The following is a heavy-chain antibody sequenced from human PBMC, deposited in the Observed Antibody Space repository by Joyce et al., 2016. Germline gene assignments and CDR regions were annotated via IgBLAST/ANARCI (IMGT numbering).Heavy chain of an antibody. J-gene: IGHJ4*02. CDR3: ARDSTYGSNTTCYNTFDY. D-gene: IGHD2-2*02. V-gene: IGHV1-69*08. Sequence: QVQLVQSGAEVKTPGSPVRVSCKASGDTFSRSTFGWVRQAPRQRLEWMGRVRPMLVTVDYAQKLQGRVTITADNTTSTAYMELSSLRSEDTAVYYCARDSTYGSNTTCYNTFDYWGQGTLVTVSS. CDR2: VRPMLVTV. CDR1: GDTFSRST.